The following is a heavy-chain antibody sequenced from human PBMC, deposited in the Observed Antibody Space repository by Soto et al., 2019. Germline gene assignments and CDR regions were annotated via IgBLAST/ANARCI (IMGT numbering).Heavy chain of an antibody. CDR3: ARGLRLPDCSGGSCKAYYYYYGMDV. CDR2: INHSGST. V-gene: IGHV4-34*01. CDR1: GGSFSGYY. J-gene: IGHJ6*02. Sequence: QLQLQQWGAGLLKPSETLSLTCAVYGGSFSGYYWSWIRQPPGKGLEWIGEINHSGSTNYNPSLKSRVTISVDTSKNQFSLKLSSVTAADTAVYYCARGLRLPDCSGGSCKAYYYYYGMDVWGQGTTVTVSS. D-gene: IGHD2-15*01.